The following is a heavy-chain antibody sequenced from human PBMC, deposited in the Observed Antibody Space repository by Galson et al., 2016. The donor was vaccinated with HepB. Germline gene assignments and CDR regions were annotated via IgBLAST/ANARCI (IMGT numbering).Heavy chain of an antibody. CDR3: ARGVGFVT. Sequence: SLRLSCAASGFTFSDYYMSWIRQTPGKGLEWIAYISHSDDPPYYADAVKGRFTISRDHANYSLYLQMNNLRAADPAVYYCARGVGFVTWGQGTLVTVSS. CDR2: ISHSDDPP. V-gene: IGHV3-11*01. J-gene: IGHJ4*02. CDR1: GFTFSDYY. D-gene: IGHD1-26*01.